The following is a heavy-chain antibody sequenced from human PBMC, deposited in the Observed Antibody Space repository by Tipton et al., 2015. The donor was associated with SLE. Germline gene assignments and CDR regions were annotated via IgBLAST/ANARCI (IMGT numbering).Heavy chain of an antibody. CDR1: GGSFSSHP. CDR3: ARAFETAAGTAFDM. Sequence: TLSLTCTFSGGSFSSHPWRWIRQPPGKKLEWIGYVYYSGSTFYNPSLKGRVAMSVDRSKSQFSLKVTSVTSADTAVYYCARAFETAAGTAFDMWGQGTLVSVSS. V-gene: IGHV4-59*11. D-gene: IGHD6-13*01. CDR2: VYYSGST. J-gene: IGHJ3*02.